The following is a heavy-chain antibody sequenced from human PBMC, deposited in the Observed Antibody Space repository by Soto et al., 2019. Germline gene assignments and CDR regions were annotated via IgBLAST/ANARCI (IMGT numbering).Heavy chain of an antibody. J-gene: IGHJ6*02. CDR3: ARDSTTHSYGVDV. CDR1: GYTFTGAY. V-gene: IGHV1-2*02. D-gene: IGHD3-10*01. Sequence: QAQLVQCGAEVKKPGASVKVSCKASGYTFTGAYIHWVRQAPGQGLEWMGCINPTSGGTEVAQKFQGRVIATRDTSITTVYMEVSSLRSDDTGVYYCARDSTTHSYGVDVWGQGTAVTVSS. CDR2: INPTSGGT.